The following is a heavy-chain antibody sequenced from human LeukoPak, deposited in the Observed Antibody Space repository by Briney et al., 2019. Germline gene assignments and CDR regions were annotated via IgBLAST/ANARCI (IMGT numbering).Heavy chain of an antibody. D-gene: IGHD5-12*01. CDR2: INHSGST. V-gene: IGHV4-34*01. CDR3: ARDLGRATAFYMDV. J-gene: IGHJ6*03. CDR1: GGSFSGYY. Sequence: SETLSLTCAVYGGSFSGYYWSWIRQPPGKGLEWIGEINHSGSTNYNPSLKSRVTISVDTSKNQFSLKLSSVTAADTAVYYCARDLGRATAFYMDVWGKGTTVTVSS.